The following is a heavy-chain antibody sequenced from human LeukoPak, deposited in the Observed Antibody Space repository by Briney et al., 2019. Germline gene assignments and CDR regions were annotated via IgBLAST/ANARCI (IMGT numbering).Heavy chain of an antibody. J-gene: IGHJ3*02. V-gene: IGHV4-4*07. D-gene: IGHD2-2*01. CDR3: ARLGDYSSTWNALDI. CDR2: IYTSGST. CDR1: GGSISSYY. Sequence: SETLSLTCTVSGGSISSYYWSWIRQPAGKGLEWIGRIYTSGSTNYNPSLKSRVTMSVDTSKNQFSLKLSSVTAADTAVYYCARLGDYSSTWNALDIWGQGTMVTVSS.